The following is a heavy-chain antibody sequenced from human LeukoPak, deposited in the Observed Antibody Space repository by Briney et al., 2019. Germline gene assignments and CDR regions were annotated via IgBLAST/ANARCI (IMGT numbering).Heavy chain of an antibody. CDR1: GFTFSSYW. CDR3: ARDPWGYRAGVMDF. D-gene: IGHD1-1*01. Sequence: GRSLRLSCAASGFTFSSYWMHWVRQVPGKGLVWVSRINTDGATTTYADSVKGRFTISRDNAKNTLYLQMTSLGAEDTALYYCARDPWGYRAGVMDFRGLGTLVTVSS. CDR2: INTDGATT. J-gene: IGHJ4*02. V-gene: IGHV3-74*01.